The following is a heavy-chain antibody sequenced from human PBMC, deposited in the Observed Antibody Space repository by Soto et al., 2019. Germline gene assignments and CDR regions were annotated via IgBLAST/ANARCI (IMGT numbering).Heavy chain of an antibody. Sequence: VKVSCKASGGTFSSYAISWVRQAPGQGLEWMGGIIPIFGTANYAQKFQGRVTITADKSTSTAYMELSSLRSEDTAVYYCARDLGYYDILTGSWAHAFDIWGQGTMVTVSS. CDR3: ARDLGYYDILTGSWAHAFDI. D-gene: IGHD3-9*01. J-gene: IGHJ3*02. CDR2: IIPIFGTA. CDR1: GGTFSSYA. V-gene: IGHV1-69*06.